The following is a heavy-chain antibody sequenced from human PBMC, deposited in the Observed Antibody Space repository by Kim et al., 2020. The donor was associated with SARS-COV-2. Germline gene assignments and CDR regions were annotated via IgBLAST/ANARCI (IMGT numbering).Heavy chain of an antibody. V-gene: IGHV3-30*03. CDR3: ATWKGDLFQSYFDY. Sequence: GGSLRLSCAASGFTFSSYGMHWVRQAPGKGLEWVAVISYDGSNKYYADSVKGRFTISRDNSKNTLYLQMNSLRAEDTAVYYCATWKGDLFQSYFDYWGQGTLVTVSS. D-gene: IGHD1-1*01. CDR2: ISYDGSNK. J-gene: IGHJ4*02. CDR1: GFTFSSYG.